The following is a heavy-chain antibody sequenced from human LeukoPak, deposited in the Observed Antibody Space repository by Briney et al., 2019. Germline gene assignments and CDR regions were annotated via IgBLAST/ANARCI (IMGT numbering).Heavy chain of an antibody. CDR1: GFTVSTNY. Sequence: PGGSLRLSCSASGFTVSTNYMSWVRQAPGRGLEWVSVIYCGGNTYYADCVKGRFTISRDNSKNTLYLQMSSMRAEDTAVYYCAKDYSWNYRDHFDYWGQGTLVTVSS. CDR2: IYCGGNT. V-gene: IGHV3-53*01. D-gene: IGHD1-7*01. J-gene: IGHJ4*02. CDR3: AKDYSWNYRDHFDY.